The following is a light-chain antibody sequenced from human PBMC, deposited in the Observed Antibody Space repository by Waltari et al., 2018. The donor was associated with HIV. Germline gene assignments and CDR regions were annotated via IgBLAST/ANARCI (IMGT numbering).Light chain of an antibody. CDR3: QQRSKWLT. V-gene: IGKV3-11*01. J-gene: IGKJ4*01. Sequence: DIVLTQSPATLSLSPGERATLSCRASQSFSNYLAWYQQKPGQAPRLLIYDASNRATGIPARFSGSGSGTDFTLTISSLEPEDFAVYYCQQRSKWLTFGGGTKVEIK. CDR1: QSFSNY. CDR2: DAS.